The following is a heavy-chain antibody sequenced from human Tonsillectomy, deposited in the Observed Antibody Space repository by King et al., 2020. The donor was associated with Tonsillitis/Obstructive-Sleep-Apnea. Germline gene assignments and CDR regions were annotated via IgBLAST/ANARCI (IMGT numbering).Heavy chain of an antibody. CDR2: ISYDGSNK. V-gene: IGHV3-30*04. J-gene: IGHJ4*02. CDR3: ASRPGPVASLFVYYFDF. Sequence: VQLVESGGGVVQPGRSLRLSCAASGFTFSSYAMHWVRQAPGKGLEWVAVISYDGSNKYYADSVKGRFTISRDNSKNTLYLQMNSLRAEDTAVYYCASRPGPVASLFVYYFDFWGQGTLVTVSS. D-gene: IGHD2-21*01. CDR1: GFTFSSYA.